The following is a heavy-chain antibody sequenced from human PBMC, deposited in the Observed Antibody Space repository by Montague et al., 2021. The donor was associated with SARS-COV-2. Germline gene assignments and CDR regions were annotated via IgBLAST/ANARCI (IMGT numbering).Heavy chain of an antibody. D-gene: IGHD3-3*01. CDR1: GGSISSYY. CDR2: IYTSGST. J-gene: IGHJ2*01. Sequence: SETLSLTCTVSGGSISSYYWSWIQQPAGKGLEWIGRIYTSGSTNYNPSLKSRVTMSVDTSKNQFSLKLSSVTAADTAVYYCARGLAYYDFWSGYYPACWYFDLWGRGTLVTVSS. V-gene: IGHV4-4*07. CDR3: ARGLAYYDFWSGYYPACWYFDL.